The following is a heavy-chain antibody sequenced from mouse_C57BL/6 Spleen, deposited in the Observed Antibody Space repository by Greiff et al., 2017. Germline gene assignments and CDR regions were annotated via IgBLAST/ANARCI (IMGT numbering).Heavy chain of an antibody. J-gene: IGHJ4*01. CDR2: IRLKSDNYAT. CDR3: TGIYYAMDY. CDR1: GFTFSNYW. Sequence: EVKLMESGGGLVQPGGSMKLSCVASGFTFSNYWMNWVRQSPEKGLEWVAQIRLKSDNYATHYAESVKGRFTISRDDSKSSVYLQMNNLRAEDTGMYYCTGIYYAMDYWGQGTSVTVSS. V-gene: IGHV6-3*01.